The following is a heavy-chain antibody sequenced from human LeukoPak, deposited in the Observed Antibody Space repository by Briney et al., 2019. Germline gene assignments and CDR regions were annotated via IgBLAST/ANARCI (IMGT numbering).Heavy chain of an antibody. V-gene: IGHV4-34*01. J-gene: IGHJ6*02. CDR3: ARGVGYCSGGSCYPYYYGMDV. CDR2: INHSGST. D-gene: IGHD2-15*01. Sequence: TSETLSLTCAVYGGSFSGYYWSWIRQPPGKGREWVGEINHSGSTNYNPSLKSRVTISVDTSKNQFSLKLSSVTAADTAVYYCARGVGYCSGGSCYPYYYGMDVWGQGTTVTVSS. CDR1: GGSFSGYY.